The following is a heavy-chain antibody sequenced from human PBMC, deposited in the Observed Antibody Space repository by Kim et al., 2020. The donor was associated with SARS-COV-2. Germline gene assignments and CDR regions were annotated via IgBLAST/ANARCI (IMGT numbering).Heavy chain of an antibody. CDR3: ARVSVGATFFAYCFDY. J-gene: IGHJ4*02. D-gene: IGHD1-26*01. V-gene: IGHV3-11*06. Sequence: SVKGRLTISRDNARNSLYLQMNSLRAEDTAVYYCARVSVGATFFAYCFDYWGQGTLVTVSS.